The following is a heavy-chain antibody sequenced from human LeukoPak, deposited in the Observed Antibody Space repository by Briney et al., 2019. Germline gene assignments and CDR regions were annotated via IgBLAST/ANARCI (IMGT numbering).Heavy chain of an antibody. CDR2: IKQDGSEK. CDR1: GGSISSYY. D-gene: IGHD7-27*01. V-gene: IGHV3-7*01. J-gene: IGHJ4*02. CDR3: AKNWGSLDY. Sequence: ETLSLTCTVSGGSISSYYWSWIRRPPGKGLEWVANIKQDGSEKYYVDSVKGRFTISRDNAKNSLYLQMNSLRAEDTAVYYCAKNWGSLDYWGPGTLVTVSS.